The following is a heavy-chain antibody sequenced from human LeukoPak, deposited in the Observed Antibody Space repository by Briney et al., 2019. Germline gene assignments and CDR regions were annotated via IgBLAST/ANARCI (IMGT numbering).Heavy chain of an antibody. CDR1: GGSISSSSYY. D-gene: IGHD5-18*01. V-gene: IGHV4-39*01. Sequence: PSETLSLTCTVSGGSISSSSYYWGWIRQPPGKGGEGVGSIYYSGSTYYNPSLKSRVTISVDTSKNQFSLKLSSVTAADTAVYYCARIIGYSYGYRDYWGQGTLVTVSS. CDR2: IYYSGST. CDR3: ARIIGYSYGYRDY. J-gene: IGHJ4*02.